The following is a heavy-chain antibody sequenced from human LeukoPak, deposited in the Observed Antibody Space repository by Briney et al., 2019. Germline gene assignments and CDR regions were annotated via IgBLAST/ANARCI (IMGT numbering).Heavy chain of an antibody. D-gene: IGHD6-13*01. V-gene: IGHV3-48*01. J-gene: IGHJ4*02. Sequence: PGGSLRLSCAASGFTFSNYRMNWVRQAPGKGLEWVSYISSSTSGATIYYADSVRGRFTISRDNAKNSLYLQMNSLRAEDTSLYFCARGSYSSSWFEKYFFDSWGQGTLVTVSA. CDR3: ARGSYSSSWFEKYFFDS. CDR2: ISSSTSGATI. CDR1: GFTFSNYR.